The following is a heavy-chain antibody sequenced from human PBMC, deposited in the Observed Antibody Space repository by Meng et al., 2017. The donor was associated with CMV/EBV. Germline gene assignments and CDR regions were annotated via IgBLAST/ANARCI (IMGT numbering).Heavy chain of an antibody. Sequence: GVSLKISCAASGFTFSSYWMHWVRQAPGKGLVWVSRINSDGSSTSYADSVKGRFTISRDNAKNTLYLQMNSLRAEDTAVYYCARTGGWYSFDYWGQGTLVTVSS. CDR2: INSDGSST. D-gene: IGHD6-19*01. J-gene: IGHJ4*02. V-gene: IGHV3-74*01. CDR3: ARTGGWYSFDY. CDR1: GFTFSSYW.